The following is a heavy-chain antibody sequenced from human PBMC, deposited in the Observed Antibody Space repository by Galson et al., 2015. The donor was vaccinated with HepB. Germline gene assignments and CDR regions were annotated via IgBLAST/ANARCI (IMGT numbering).Heavy chain of an antibody. Sequence: SVKVSCKASGYTFADYGITWVRQAPGQGLEWMGWISAYNGNTNYAQKLQGRVTMTRDTYTSTAYMELRSLRSDDTAVYYRARDAGPWEVFPHAAFDIWGQGTMVTVSS. D-gene: IGHD1-26*01. CDR1: GYTFADYG. CDR3: ARDAGPWEVFPHAAFDI. J-gene: IGHJ3*02. CDR2: ISAYNGNT. V-gene: IGHV1-18*01.